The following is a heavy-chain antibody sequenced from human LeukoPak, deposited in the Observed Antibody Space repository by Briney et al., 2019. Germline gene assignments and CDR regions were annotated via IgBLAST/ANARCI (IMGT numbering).Heavy chain of an antibody. CDR3: ARAVYCGGDCYLAFDY. D-gene: IGHD2-21*02. CDR1: GGSISSGGYY. J-gene: IGHJ4*02. CDR2: IYYSGST. V-gene: IGHV4-31*03. Sequence: SETLSLTCTVSGGSISSGGYYWSWIRQHPGKGLEWIGYIYYSGSTYYNPSLKSRVTISVDTSKNQFSLKLSSVTAADTAVYYCARAVYCGGDCYLAFDYWGQGTLVTVSS.